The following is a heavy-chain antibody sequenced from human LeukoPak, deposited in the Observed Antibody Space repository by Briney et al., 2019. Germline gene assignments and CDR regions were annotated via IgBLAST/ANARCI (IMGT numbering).Heavy chain of an antibody. J-gene: IGHJ4*02. V-gene: IGHV3-48*03. Sequence: PGGSLRLSCAASGFTFSSYEMNWVRQAPGKGLDWVSYISSGGYTIYYADSVKGRFTISRDNAKNSLYLQMNSLRAEDSAVYYCAREGTAMVSFDYWGQGTLVTVSS. D-gene: IGHD5-18*01. CDR1: GFTFSSYE. CDR2: ISSGGYTI. CDR3: AREGTAMVSFDY.